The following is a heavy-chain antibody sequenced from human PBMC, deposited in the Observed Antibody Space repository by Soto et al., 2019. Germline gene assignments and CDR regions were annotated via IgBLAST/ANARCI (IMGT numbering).Heavy chain of an antibody. CDR3: ARHISSGSAGGY. D-gene: IGHD1-26*01. CDR2: IDPSDSYT. V-gene: IGHV5-10-1*01. Sequence: PGESLKISCKGSGYSFTSYWVSWVRQMPGEGLEWMGRIDPSDSYTNYSPSFQGHVTISADKSISTAYLQWSSLKASDTAMYYCARHISSGSAGGYWGQGTLVTVSS. CDR1: GYSFTSYW. J-gene: IGHJ4*02.